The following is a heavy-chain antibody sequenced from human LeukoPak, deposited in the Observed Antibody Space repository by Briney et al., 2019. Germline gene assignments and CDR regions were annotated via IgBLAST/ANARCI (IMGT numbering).Heavy chain of an antibody. V-gene: IGHV1-18*01. Sequence: GASVKVSCKASGYTFTSYGISWVRQAPGQGLEWMGWISAYNGNTNYAQKLQGRVTMTTDTSTSTACMELRSLRSDDTAVYYCARVEMATYYFDYWGQGTLVTVSS. J-gene: IGHJ4*02. CDR1: GYTFTSYG. CDR2: ISAYNGNT. CDR3: ARVEMATYYFDY. D-gene: IGHD5-24*01.